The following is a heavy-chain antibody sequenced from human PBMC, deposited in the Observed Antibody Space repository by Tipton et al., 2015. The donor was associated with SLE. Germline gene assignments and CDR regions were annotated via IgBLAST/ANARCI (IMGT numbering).Heavy chain of an antibody. CDR3: ARGVLY. CDR1: GASISSHY. V-gene: IGHV4-59*11. J-gene: IGHJ4*02. CDR2: IHYSGNT. Sequence: GASISSHYWSWIRQPPGGGLEWIGYIHYSGNTYYSPSLKSRVTISVDTSKSQFSLELSSVTTADTAVYYCARGVLYWGQGTLVTVSS.